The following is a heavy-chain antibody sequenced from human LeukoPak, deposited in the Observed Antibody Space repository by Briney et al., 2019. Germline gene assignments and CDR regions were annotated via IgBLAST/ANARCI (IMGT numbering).Heavy chain of an antibody. CDR3: ARDDLGQVPAANY. CDR2: ISSSSSYI. J-gene: IGHJ4*02. D-gene: IGHD2-2*01. CDR1: GFTFSSYS. V-gene: IGHV3-21*01. Sequence: GGSLRLSCAASGFTFSSYSMNWVRQAPGEGLEWVSSISSSSSYIYYADSVKGRFTISRDNAKNSLYLQMNSLRAEDTAVYYCARDDLGQVPAANYWGQGTLVTVSS.